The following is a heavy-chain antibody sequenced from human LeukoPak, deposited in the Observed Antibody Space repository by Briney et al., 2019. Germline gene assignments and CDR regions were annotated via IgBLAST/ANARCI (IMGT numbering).Heavy chain of an antibody. D-gene: IGHD6-13*01. J-gene: IGHJ4*02. Sequence: SETLSLTCTVSGGSVSSYYWSWIRQPPGKGLEWIGYIYYSGTTNYNPSLKSRVTISVDTSKNQFSLKLSSVSAADTAVYYCARGVYIAAAQYGYWGQGTLVTVSS. CDR3: ARGVYIAAAQYGY. CDR2: IYYSGTT. CDR1: GGSVSSYY. V-gene: IGHV4-59*02.